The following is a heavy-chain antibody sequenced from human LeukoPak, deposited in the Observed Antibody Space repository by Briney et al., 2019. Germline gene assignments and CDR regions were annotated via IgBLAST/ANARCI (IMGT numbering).Heavy chain of an antibody. Sequence: SETPSLTCTVSGGSISSSSYYWGWIRQPPGKGLEWIGSIYYSGSTYYNPSLKSRVTISVDTSKNQFSLKLSSVTAADTAVYYCARMLTTVTTVDYWGQGTLVTVSS. CDR1: GGSISSSSYY. D-gene: IGHD4-17*01. V-gene: IGHV4-39*01. CDR3: ARMLTTVTTVDY. J-gene: IGHJ4*02. CDR2: IYYSGST.